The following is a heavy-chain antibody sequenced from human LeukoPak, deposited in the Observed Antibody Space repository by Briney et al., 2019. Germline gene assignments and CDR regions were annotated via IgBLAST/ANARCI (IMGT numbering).Heavy chain of an antibody. V-gene: IGHV3-30*18. D-gene: IGHD4-11*01. J-gene: IGHJ4*02. CDR2: ISFDGSNK. Sequence: PGGSLRPSCAASGFTSTSFGTHWVSQPQSKGRGWVAVISFDGSNKYFADSVKGRFSISRDNSKNTLDLQMNSLRAEDTAVYYCAKDFHTVTTFDYWGQGTLVTVSS. CDR1: GFTSTSFG. CDR3: AKDFHTVTTFDY.